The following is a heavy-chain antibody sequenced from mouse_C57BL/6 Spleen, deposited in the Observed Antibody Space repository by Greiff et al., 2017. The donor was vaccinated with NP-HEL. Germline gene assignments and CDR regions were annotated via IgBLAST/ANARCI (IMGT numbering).Heavy chain of an antibody. Sequence: QVQLQQSGPELVKPGASVKISCKASGYAFSSSWMNWVKQRPGKGLEWIGRIYPGDGDTNYNGKFKGKATLTADKSSSTAYMQLSSLTSEDSAVYFCAGDGIYAMDYWGQGTSVTVSS. J-gene: IGHJ4*01. V-gene: IGHV1-82*01. CDR1: GYAFSSSW. CDR3: AGDGIYAMDY. D-gene: IGHD2-1*01. CDR2: IYPGDGDT.